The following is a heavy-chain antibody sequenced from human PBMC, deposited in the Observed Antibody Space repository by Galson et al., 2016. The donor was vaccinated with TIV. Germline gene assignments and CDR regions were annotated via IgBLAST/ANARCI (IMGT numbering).Heavy chain of an antibody. V-gene: IGHV6-1*01. J-gene: IGHJ3*02. CDR1: GDSVSSDSAA. D-gene: IGHD2-21*01. CDR2: TYYRSRWYY. Sequence: CAISGDSVSSDSAAWNWVRQSPSRGLEWLGRTYYRSRWYYDYKVSVKSRITINPDTSKNQFSLQLNSVTPEDTAVYYFTRAAGKNGANCYVSCETFDIWGQGTMVTVSS. CDR3: TRAAGKNGANCYVSCETFDI.